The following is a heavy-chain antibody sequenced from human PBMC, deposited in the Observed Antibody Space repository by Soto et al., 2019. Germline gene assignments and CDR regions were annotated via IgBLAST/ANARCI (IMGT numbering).Heavy chain of an antibody. Sequence: ASVKVSCKASGYTFTSYGISWVRQAPGQGLEWMGWISAYNGNTNYAQKLQGRVTMTTDTSTSTAYMELRSLRSDDTAVYYCARHPFIAAAGTTNFDYWGQGTLVIVSS. D-gene: IGHD6-13*01. J-gene: IGHJ4*02. CDR3: ARHPFIAAAGTTNFDY. V-gene: IGHV1-18*01. CDR2: ISAYNGNT. CDR1: GYTFTSYG.